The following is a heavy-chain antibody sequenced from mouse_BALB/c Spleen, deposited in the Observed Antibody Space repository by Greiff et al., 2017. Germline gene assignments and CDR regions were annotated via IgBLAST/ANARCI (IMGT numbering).Heavy chain of an antibody. J-gene: IGHJ2*01. CDR1: GYTFTDYN. D-gene: IGHD1-2*01. Sequence: VQLKESGPELVKPGASVKISCKASGYTFTDYNMHWVKQSHGKSLEWIGYIYPYNGGTGYNQKFKSKATLTVDNSSSTAYMELRSLTSEDSAVYYCARDTTAPYFDYWGQGTTLTVSS. V-gene: IGHV1S29*02. CDR2: IYPYNGGT. CDR3: ARDTTAPYFDY.